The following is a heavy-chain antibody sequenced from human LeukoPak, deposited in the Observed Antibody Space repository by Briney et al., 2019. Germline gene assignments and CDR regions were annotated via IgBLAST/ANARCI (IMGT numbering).Heavy chain of an antibody. D-gene: IGHD3-9*01. CDR3: ARDSIAGYSLSW. Sequence: SESLSLTCGVSGGFIINGKWWSWVRQPPGKGLEWIGEISHSGSPNYNPSPKGRLTISVDTAKNQFSLKLSSVTAADTAVYYCARDSIAGYSLSWWGQGTLVTVSS. V-gene: IGHV4/OR15-8*01. CDR1: GGFIINGKW. CDR2: ISHSGSP. J-gene: IGHJ4*02.